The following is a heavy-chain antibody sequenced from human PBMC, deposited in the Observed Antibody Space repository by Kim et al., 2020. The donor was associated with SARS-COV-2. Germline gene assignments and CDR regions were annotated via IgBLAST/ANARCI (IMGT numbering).Heavy chain of an antibody. CDR2: IYYSGST. Sequence: SETLSLTCTVSGGSISSSSYYWGWIRQPPGKGLEWIGSIYYSGSTYYNPSLKSRVTISVDTSKNQFSLKLSSVTAADTAVYYCARQARRAHIVARHDWFDPWGQGTLVTVSS. D-gene: IGHD2-15*01. CDR3: ARQARRAHIVARHDWFDP. CDR1: GGSISSSSYY. V-gene: IGHV4-39*01. J-gene: IGHJ5*02.